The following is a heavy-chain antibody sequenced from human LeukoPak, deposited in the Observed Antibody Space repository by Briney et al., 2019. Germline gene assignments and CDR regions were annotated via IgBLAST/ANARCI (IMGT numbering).Heavy chain of an antibody. CDR3: ARGAAGSWYGTFDP. CDR2: IYGNGNT. CDR1: GGSLRSYN. V-gene: IGHV4-59*12. Sequence: SETLSLTCTVSGGSLRSYNGSWIRQPPGEGLEWLGYIYGNGNTNYNPSLKSRVTISVDTSKTQFSLKLRSVTAADTAFYYCARGAAGSWYGTFDPWGQGTLVTVSS. J-gene: IGHJ5*02. D-gene: IGHD6-13*01.